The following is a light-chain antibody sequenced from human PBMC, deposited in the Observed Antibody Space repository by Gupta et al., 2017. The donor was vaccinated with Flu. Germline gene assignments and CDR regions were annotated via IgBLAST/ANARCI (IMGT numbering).Light chain of an antibody. J-gene: IGKJ1*01. CDR2: DAS. Sequence: ESATLSCRASQSINTNLAWYQQKPGQAPRVIIYDASTRAADIPARFVGSGSGTDFTLAISSLQSEDSAVYYFQQYNNWPPWTFGQGTKVEVK. CDR3: QQYNNWPPWT. V-gene: IGKV3-15*01. CDR1: QSINTN.